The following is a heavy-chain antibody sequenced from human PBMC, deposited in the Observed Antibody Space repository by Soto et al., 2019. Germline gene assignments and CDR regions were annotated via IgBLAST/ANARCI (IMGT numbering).Heavy chain of an antibody. CDR1: GYTFTSYD. CDR2: MNPNSGNT. CDR3: ARGISYYGSGSYGEEAWFAP. J-gene: IGHJ5*02. Sequence: ASVKVSCKASGYTFTSYDINWVRQATGQGLEWMGWMNPNSGNTGYAQKFQGRVTMTRNTSISTAYMELSSLRSEDTAVYYCARGISYYGSGSYGEEAWFAPWGQGTLVTV. D-gene: IGHD3-10*01. V-gene: IGHV1-8*01.